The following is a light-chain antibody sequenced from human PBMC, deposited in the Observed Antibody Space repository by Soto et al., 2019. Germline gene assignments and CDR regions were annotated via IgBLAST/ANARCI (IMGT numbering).Light chain of an antibody. J-gene: IGKJ5*01. CDR3: QQYVASHPIT. CDR1: QSISSSY. Sequence: EIVLTQSPGTLSLSPGERATLSCRASQSISSSYLAWYQQKPGQPPRLLIYRASSRATGIPDRFSGSGSGTDFTLTISRLEPQDFAVYYCQQYVASHPITFGQGTRLEIK. CDR2: RAS. V-gene: IGKV3-20*01.